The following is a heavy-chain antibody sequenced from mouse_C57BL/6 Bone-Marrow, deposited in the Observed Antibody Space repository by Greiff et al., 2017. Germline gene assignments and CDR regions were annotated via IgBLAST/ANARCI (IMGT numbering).Heavy chain of an antibody. CDR1: GFSLTSYA. CDR2: IWTGGGT. V-gene: IGHV2-9-1*01. D-gene: IGHD1-1*01. J-gene: IGHJ4*01. Sequence: QVQLQQSGPGLVAPSQSLSITCTVSGFSLTSYAISWVRQPPGKGLEWLGVIWTGGGTNYNSALKSRLSISKDNSKSQVFLKMNSLQTDDTARYYCARNEGNYGRDAMDYWGQGTSVTVSS. CDR3: ARNEGNYGRDAMDY.